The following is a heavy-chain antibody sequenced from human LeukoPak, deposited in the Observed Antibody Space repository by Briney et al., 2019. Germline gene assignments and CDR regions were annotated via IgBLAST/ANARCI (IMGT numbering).Heavy chain of an antibody. D-gene: IGHD3-22*01. Sequence: GGSLTLSCAVSRLSLSNLGMSWVRQAAGRGLGWVGGISDSGGRTTLADAVKGRFTISRDNPKNTLYLQMDCLRAEDTAVYFCARRGVVIRVILVGFHKEAYYFDSWGQGALVTVSS. J-gene: IGHJ4*02. CDR2: ISDSGGRT. CDR1: RLSLSNLG. V-gene: IGHV3-23*01. CDR3: ARRGVVIRVILVGFHKEAYYFDS.